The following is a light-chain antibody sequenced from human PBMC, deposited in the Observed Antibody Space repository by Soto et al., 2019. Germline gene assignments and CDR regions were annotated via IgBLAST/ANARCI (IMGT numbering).Light chain of an antibody. V-gene: IGKV1-39*01. J-gene: IGKJ1*01. Sequence: IQLTQSPSSLSASVGDRVTLTCRASQGISSYLAWYQQRPGKAPKLLIYAASSLQSGVPSRFSGSGSGTDFTLTISSLQPEDFATYYCQQSYSTPWTFGQGTKVDIK. CDR1: QGISSY. CDR3: QQSYSTPWT. CDR2: AAS.